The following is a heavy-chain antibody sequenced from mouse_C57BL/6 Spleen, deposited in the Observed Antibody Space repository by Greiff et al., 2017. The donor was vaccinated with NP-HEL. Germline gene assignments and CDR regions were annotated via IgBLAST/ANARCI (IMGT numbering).Heavy chain of an antibody. CDR3: ARDGSSHFDV. D-gene: IGHD1-1*01. J-gene: IGHJ1*03. CDR2: INPNNGGT. CDR1: GYTFTDYY. V-gene: IGHV1-26*01. Sequence: VQLQQSGPELVKPGASVKISCKASGYTFTDYYMNWVKQSHGKSLEWIGDINPNNGGTSYNQKFKGKATLTVDKSSSTAYMELRSLTSEDSAVYYCARDGSSHFDVWGTGTTVTVSS.